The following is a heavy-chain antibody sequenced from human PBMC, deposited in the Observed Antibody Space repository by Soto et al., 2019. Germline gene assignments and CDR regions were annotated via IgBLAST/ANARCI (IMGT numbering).Heavy chain of an antibody. J-gene: IGHJ6*03. Sequence: ASVKVSCKASGGTFSSYAISWVRQAPGQGLEWMGGIITIFGTANYAQKFQGRVTITADESTSTAYMQLSSLRSEDTAVYYCASDYGDGYYYYYYYMDVWGKGTTVTVSS. CDR3: ASDYGDGYYYYYYYMDV. D-gene: IGHD4-17*01. V-gene: IGHV1-69*13. CDR1: GGTFSSYA. CDR2: IITIFGTA.